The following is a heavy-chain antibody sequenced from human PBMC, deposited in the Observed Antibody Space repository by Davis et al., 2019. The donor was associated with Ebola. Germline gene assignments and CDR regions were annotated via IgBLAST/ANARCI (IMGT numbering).Heavy chain of an antibody. J-gene: IGHJ4*02. D-gene: IGHD3-3*01. V-gene: IGHV4-59*01. CDR2: IYYSGRT. CDR3: ARGGWTIFEVLTIPGFDY. Sequence: MPSETLSLTCTVSGGSISSYYWSWIRQPPGKGLEWIGNIYYSGRTNYNPSLKSRFTIPIDTSKNQFSLILSSVTAADTAVYYCARGGWTIFEVLTIPGFDYWGQGTLVTVSS. CDR1: GGSISSYY.